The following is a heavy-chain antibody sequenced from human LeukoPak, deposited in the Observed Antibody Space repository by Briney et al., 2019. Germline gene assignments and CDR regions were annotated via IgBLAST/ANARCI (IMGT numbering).Heavy chain of an antibody. V-gene: IGHV3-66*01. J-gene: IGHJ4*02. CDR1: GFTVSSNY. CDR3: ARDGGIAVAGGIDY. Sequence: PGGSLRLSCAASGFTVSSNYMSWVRQAPGKGLGWVSVIYSGGSTYYADSVKGRFTISRDNSKNTLYLQMNSLRAEDTAVYYCARDGGIAVAGGIDYWGQGTLVTVSS. D-gene: IGHD6-19*01. CDR2: IYSGGST.